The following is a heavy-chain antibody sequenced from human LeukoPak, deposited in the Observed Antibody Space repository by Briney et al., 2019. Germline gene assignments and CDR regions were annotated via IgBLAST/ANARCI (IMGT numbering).Heavy chain of an antibody. CDR1: GGFISSGHW. V-gene: IGHV4-4*02. CDR2: VFHSGST. Sequence: SGTLSLTCTVSGGFISSGHWWSWVRQSPGKGLEWIGEVFHSGSTNYNPSLKSRVTISVDTSKNQFSLKLNSVTAADTAVYYCARVEGLAAAASGRINYWGQGTLVTVSS. CDR3: ARVEGLAAAASGRINY. J-gene: IGHJ4*02. D-gene: IGHD6-13*01.